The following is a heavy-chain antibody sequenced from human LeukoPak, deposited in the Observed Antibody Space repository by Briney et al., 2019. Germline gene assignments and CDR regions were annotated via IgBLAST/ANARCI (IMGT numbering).Heavy chain of an antibody. CDR3: ARAGFCSTTTCYNPFDY. V-gene: IGHV3-23*01. D-gene: IGHD2-2*01. CDR1: GFTFSNYA. J-gene: IGHJ4*02. CDR2: ITDTGFAT. Sequence: PGGSLRLSCAASGFTFSNYAMTWVRQAPGKGLEWVSGITDTGFATFYADSVRGRFTISRDNSRNTLYLQMDSLRAEDTAVYYCARAGFCSTTTCYNPFDYWGQGTLVTVS.